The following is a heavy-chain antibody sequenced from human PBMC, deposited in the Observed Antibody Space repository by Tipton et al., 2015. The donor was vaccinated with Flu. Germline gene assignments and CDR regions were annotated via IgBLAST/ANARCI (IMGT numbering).Heavy chain of an antibody. CDR3: VRKGFGDY. D-gene: IGHD3-10*01. Sequence: LSLTCAASGFTFSDYWMAWVRQAPGKGLEWVANIKQDGSERYYVDSVKGRFTISRDNAKNSLFLQMNSLRAADTAVYYCVRKGFGDYWGQGILVTVSS. J-gene: IGHJ4*02. CDR2: IKQDGSER. V-gene: IGHV3-7*01. CDR1: GFTFSDYW.